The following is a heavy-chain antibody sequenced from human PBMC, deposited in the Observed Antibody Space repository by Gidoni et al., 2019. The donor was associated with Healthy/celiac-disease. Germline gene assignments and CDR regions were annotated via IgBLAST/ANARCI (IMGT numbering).Heavy chain of an antibody. CDR3: AREGSGDYPYYFDY. Sequence: NKYYADSVKGRFTISRDNSKNTLYLQMNSLRAEDTAVYYCAREGSGDYPYYFDYWGQGTLVTVSS. CDR2: NK. V-gene: IGHV3-33*01. D-gene: IGHD4-17*01. J-gene: IGHJ4*02.